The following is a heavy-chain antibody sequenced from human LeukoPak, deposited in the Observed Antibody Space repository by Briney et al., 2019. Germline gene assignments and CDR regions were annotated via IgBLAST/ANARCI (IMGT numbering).Heavy chain of an antibody. CDR2: VHYSGST. D-gene: IGHD1-26*01. Sequence: PSETLSLTCTVSGGSISSYYWSWIRQPPGKGLEWIGYVHYSGSTKYNPSLKSRVTISVDTSKNQFSLKLSSVTAADTAVYYCARGRTGNYFAADNWGQGTLVTVSS. J-gene: IGHJ4*02. CDR1: GGSISSYY. CDR3: ARGRTGNYFAADN. V-gene: IGHV4-59*01.